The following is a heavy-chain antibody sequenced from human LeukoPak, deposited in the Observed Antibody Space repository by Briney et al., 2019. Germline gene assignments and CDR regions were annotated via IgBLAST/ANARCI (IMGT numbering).Heavy chain of an antibody. CDR1: AGSISRSNYY. CDR2: TYYRGTT. D-gene: IGHD5-12*01. V-gene: IGHV4-39*07. J-gene: IGHJ4*02. Sequence: SETLSLTCSVSAGSISRSNYYWDWLREPPGKGLEWSGSTYYRGTTNYNSSVKRRLTISVPTAKNQFSLKLSTVTAVDRAGYYCARDIIVEIVATIMYVDSWGQGTMVTVSS. CDR3: ARDIIVEIVATIMYVDS.